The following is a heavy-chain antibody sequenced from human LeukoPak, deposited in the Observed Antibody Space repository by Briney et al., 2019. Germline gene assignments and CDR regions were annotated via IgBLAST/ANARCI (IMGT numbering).Heavy chain of an antibody. V-gene: IGHV4-34*01. CDR1: GGSFSGYY. D-gene: IGHD3-9*01. Sequence: SETLSLTCAVYGGSFSGYYWSWIRQPPGKGLEWIGEIHHSGSTNYNPSLKSRVTISGDTSKMQFSLKLNSVTVADTAVYYCARGPQTYYDILTGLSFWGQGTLVTVSS. CDR3: ARGPQTYYDILTGLSF. CDR2: IHHSGST. J-gene: IGHJ4*02.